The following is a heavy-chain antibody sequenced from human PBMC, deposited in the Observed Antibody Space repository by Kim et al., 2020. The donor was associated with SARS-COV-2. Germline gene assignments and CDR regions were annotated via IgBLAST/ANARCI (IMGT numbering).Heavy chain of an antibody. D-gene: IGHD3-16*02. Sequence: NSAQRFQGRVTITADKSTSTAYMGLSGLRSEDSAVYYCARGDYVWGSYRDYWGQGTLVTVSS. CDR3: ARGDYVWGSYRDY. V-gene: IGHV1-69*04. J-gene: IGHJ4*02.